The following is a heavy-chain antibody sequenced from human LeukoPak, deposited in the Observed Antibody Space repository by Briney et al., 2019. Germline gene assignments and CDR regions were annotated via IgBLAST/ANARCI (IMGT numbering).Heavy chain of an antibody. V-gene: IGHV1-69*06. CDR3: ARHSRPPFVGYDYFAAQFDY. D-gene: IGHD5-12*01. J-gene: IGHJ4*02. CDR1: GYTFTSYY. CDR2: IIPIFGTA. Sequence: SVKVSCKASGYTFTSYYMHWVRQAPGQGLEWMGGIIPIFGTANYAQKFQGRVTITADKSTSTAYMELSSLRSEDTAVYYCARHSRPPFVGYDYFAAQFDYWGQGTLVTVSS.